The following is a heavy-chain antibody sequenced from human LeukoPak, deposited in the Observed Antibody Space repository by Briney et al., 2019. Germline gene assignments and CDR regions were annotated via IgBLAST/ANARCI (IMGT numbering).Heavy chain of an antibody. Sequence: ASVKVSCKASGYTFTSYDINWVRQATGQGLEWMGWMNPNSGNTGYAQKFQGRVTMTRNTSISTAYMELSSLRSEDTAVYYCATGRGGRWFGESYGFDYWGQGTLVTVSS. V-gene: IGHV1-8*01. CDR2: MNPNSGNT. J-gene: IGHJ4*02. D-gene: IGHD3-10*01. CDR3: ATGRGGRWFGESYGFDY. CDR1: GYTFTSYD.